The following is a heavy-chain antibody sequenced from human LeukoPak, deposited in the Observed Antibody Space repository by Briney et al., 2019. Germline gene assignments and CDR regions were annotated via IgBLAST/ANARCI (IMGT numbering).Heavy chain of an antibody. CDR2: ISYNGRNN. Sequence: GRSLRLSCTASGFAFSSFAMHWVRQAPGKGLEWVALISYNGRNNYYADSVKGRFTISRDNSKNTLYLQVSSLRTEDTAVYFCAKDNRGYFDFWGQGTLVTVSS. J-gene: IGHJ4*02. D-gene: IGHD3-16*01. CDR3: AKDNRGYFDF. CDR1: GFAFSSFA. V-gene: IGHV3-30*04.